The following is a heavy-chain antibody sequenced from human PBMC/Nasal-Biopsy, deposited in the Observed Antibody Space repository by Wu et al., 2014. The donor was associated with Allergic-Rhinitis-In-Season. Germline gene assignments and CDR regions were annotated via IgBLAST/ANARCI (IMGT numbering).Heavy chain of an antibody. J-gene: IGHJ4*02. CDR1: GFSFSTTW. CDR3: AKDRIMGDGGWDFDY. Sequence: LRLSCAASGFSFSTTWMHWVRQVPGKGLVWLSRIKSDGISTSYADSVKGRFTIFREDSKNTVYLQMNNLRDEDTAVYYCAKDRIMGDGGWDFDYWGQGTLVTVSS. V-gene: IGHV3-74*01. D-gene: IGHD3-16*01. CDR2: IKSDGIST.